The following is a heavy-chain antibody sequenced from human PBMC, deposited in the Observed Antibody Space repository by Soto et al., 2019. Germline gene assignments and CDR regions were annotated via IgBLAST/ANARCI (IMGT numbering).Heavy chain of an antibody. CDR1: GGSTSSGDYY. CDR3: ARVLRDGYNIDY. V-gene: IGHV4-30-4*01. CDR2: IYYSGST. D-gene: IGHD5-12*01. Sequence: NPSETLSLTCTVSGGSTSSGDYYWSWIRQPPGKGLEWIGYIYYSGSTYYNPSLKSRVTISVDTSKNQFSLKLSSVTAADTAVYYCARVLRDGYNIDYWGQGTLVTVYS. J-gene: IGHJ4*02.